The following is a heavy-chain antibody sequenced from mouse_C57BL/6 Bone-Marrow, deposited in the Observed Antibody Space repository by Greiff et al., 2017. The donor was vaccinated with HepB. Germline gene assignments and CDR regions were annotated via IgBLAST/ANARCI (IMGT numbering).Heavy chain of an antibody. D-gene: IGHD2-3*01. Sequence: QVQLQQPGAELVKPGASVKMSCKASGYTFTSYWITWVKQRPGQGLEWIGDIYPGSGSTNYNEKFKSKATLTVDTSSSTAYMQLSSLTSEASAVYYCARRDGYYYSFDYWGQGTTLTVSS. CDR3: ARRDGYYYSFDY. V-gene: IGHV1-55*01. CDR1: GYTFTSYW. J-gene: IGHJ2*01. CDR2: IYPGSGST.